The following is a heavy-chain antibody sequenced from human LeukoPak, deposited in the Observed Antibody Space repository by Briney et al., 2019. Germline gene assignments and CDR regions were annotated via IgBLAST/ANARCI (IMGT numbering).Heavy chain of an antibody. CDR1: GFTFRSHG. D-gene: IGHD6-13*01. J-gene: IGHJ4*02. CDR2: MSYDGSNK. CDR3: AKGRQQLARSIDY. V-gene: IGHV3-30*18. Sequence: GGSLRLSCVASGFTFRSHGMHWVRQAPGKGLEWVAVMSYDGSNKYYADSVKGRLTISRDNSKNTLYLQMNSLIAEDTAVYYCAKGRQQLARSIDYWGQGTLVTVSS.